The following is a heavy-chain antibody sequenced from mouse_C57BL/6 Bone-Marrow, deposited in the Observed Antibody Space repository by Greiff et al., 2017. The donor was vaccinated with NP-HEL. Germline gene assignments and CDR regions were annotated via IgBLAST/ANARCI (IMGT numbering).Heavy chain of an antibody. CDR1: GYTFTSYW. CDR2: IHPNSGST. Sequence: VQLQQPGAELVKPGASVKLSCKASGYTFTSYWMHWVKQRPGQGLEWIGMIHPNSGSTNYNEKFKRKATLTVDKSSSTAYMQLSSLTSEDSAVYYCARLIYGNYVFDYWGQGTTLTVSS. J-gene: IGHJ2*01. V-gene: IGHV1-64*01. D-gene: IGHD2-1*01. CDR3: ARLIYGNYVFDY.